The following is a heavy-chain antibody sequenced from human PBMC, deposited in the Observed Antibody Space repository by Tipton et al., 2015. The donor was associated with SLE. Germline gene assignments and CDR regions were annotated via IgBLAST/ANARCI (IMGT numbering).Heavy chain of an antibody. CDR1: GGSFSGYS. D-gene: IGHD6-19*01. J-gene: IGHJ6*03. CDR3: ARGGQSHYYYYYMDV. Sequence: TLSLTCAVYGGSFSGYSWTWIRQPPGKGLEWIGEINHSGSTNYNPSLKSRVTISVDTSKNQFSLKLSSVTAADTAVYYCARGGQSHYYYYYMDVWGKGTTVTVSS. V-gene: IGHV4-34*01. CDR2: INHSGST.